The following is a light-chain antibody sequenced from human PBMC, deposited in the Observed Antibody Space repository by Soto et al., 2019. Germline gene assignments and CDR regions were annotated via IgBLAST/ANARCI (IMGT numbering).Light chain of an antibody. Sequence: IVLTQSPGTLSLSPGERTTLSCRASQSISRYLAWYQQKPGQGPRLLIYGASTGATGLPARFSGSGSGTEFALTINSLQAEDCAVYYCQQYYNWPRTFGQGTRLEIK. CDR3: QQYYNWPRT. J-gene: IGKJ5*01. CDR2: GAS. V-gene: IGKV3-15*01. CDR1: QSISRY.